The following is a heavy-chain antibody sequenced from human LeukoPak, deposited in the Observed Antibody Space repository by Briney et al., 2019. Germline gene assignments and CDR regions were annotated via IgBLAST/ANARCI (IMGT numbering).Heavy chain of an antibody. Sequence: SETLSLTCTVSGGSINTYYWGWIRQPPGKGLEWIGYIYYSGSTNYNPSLKSRVTISVDTSKNQFSLKLSSVTAADTAVYYCARHGGGNSVYYLDYWGQGTLVTVSS. CDR1: GGSINTYY. CDR3: ARHGGGNSVYYLDY. D-gene: IGHD4-23*01. V-gene: IGHV4-59*08. CDR2: IYYSGST. J-gene: IGHJ4*02.